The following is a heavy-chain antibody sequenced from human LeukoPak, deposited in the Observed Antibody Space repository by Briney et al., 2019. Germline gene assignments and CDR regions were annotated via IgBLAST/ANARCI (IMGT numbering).Heavy chain of an antibody. CDR1: GFTFDDYA. V-gene: IGHV3-43D*03. J-gene: IGHJ4*02. CDR3: AKADCSGGSCLFDY. CDR2: ISWDGGST. Sequence: GGSLRLSCAASGFTFDDYAMHWVRQATGKGLEGVSLISWDGGSTYYADSVKGRFTISRDNSKNSLYLQMNSLRAEDTALYYCAKADCSGGSCLFDYWGQGTLVTVSS. D-gene: IGHD2-15*01.